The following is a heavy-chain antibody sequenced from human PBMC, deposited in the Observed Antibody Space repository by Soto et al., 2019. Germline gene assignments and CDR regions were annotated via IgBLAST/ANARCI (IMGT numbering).Heavy chain of an antibody. CDR3: AGGVVVVPPPYYYYYGMDV. CDR2: IIPIFGTA. D-gene: IGHD2-2*01. Sequence: QVQLVQSGAEVKKPGSSVKVSCKASGGTFSSYAISWVRQAPGQGLEWMGGIIPIFGTANYAQKFQGRVTITADESTSTAYMELSSLRSEDTAVYYCAGGVVVVPPPYYYYYGMDVWGQGTTVTVSS. J-gene: IGHJ6*02. CDR1: GGTFSSYA. V-gene: IGHV1-69*01.